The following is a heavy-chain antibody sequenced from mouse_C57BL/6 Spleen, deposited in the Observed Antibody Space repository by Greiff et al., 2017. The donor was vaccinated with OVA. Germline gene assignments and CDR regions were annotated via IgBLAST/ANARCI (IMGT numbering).Heavy chain of an antibody. J-gene: IGHJ4*01. CDR3: ARELGPAMDY. D-gene: IGHD4-1*01. Sequence: QVQLKESGAELVRPGASVKLSCKASGYTFTDYYINWVKQRPGQGLEWIARIYPGSGNTYYNEKFKGKATLTAEKSSSTAYMQLSSLTSEDSAVYFCARELGPAMDYWGQGTSVTVSS. CDR1: GYTFTDYY. V-gene: IGHV1-76*01. CDR2: IYPGSGNT.